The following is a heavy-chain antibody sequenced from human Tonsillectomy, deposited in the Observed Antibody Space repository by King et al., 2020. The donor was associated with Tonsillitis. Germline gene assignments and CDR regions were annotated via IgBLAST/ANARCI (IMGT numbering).Heavy chain of an antibody. CDR1: GFTFSSYS. D-gene: IGHD3-16*01. CDR3: ARDYAFASDI. V-gene: IGHV3-48*01. Sequence: VQLVESGGGLVQPGGSLRLSCAASGFTFSSYSMNWVRQAPGKGLERISYIGSDSSTRYYADSVKGRFTIARDNAKNSLYLQTNGLRGEDTAVYYCARDYAFASDIWGQGTMVTVSS. CDR2: IGSDSSTR. J-gene: IGHJ3*02.